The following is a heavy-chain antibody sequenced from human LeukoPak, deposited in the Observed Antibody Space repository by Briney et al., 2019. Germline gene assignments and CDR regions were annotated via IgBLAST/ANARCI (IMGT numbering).Heavy chain of an antibody. CDR2: IYYSGST. CDR1: GGSISSYY. Sequence: PETLSLTCTVSGGSISSYYWSWIRQPPGKGLEWIGYIYYSGSTNYNPSLKSRVTISVDTSKNQFSLKLSSVTAADTAVYYCARAGSSGYPYYYYMDVWGKGTTVTVSS. J-gene: IGHJ6*03. D-gene: IGHD3-22*01. CDR3: ARAGSSGYPYYYYMDV. V-gene: IGHV4-59*01.